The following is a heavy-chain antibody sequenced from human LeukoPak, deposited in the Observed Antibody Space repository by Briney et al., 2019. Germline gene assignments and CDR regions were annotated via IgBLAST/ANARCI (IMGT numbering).Heavy chain of an antibody. D-gene: IGHD5-18*01. Sequence: PGESLKISCRGSGYSFTTYWIGWVRQMPGKGLEWMGIIYPGDSDTRYSPSFQGQVTMSADKSINIAYLQWSSLKASDTAVYYCARGRGYTYGTFDYWGQGALVTVSS. J-gene: IGHJ4*02. V-gene: IGHV5-51*01. CDR1: GYSFTTYW. CDR3: ARGRGYTYGTFDY. CDR2: IYPGDSDT.